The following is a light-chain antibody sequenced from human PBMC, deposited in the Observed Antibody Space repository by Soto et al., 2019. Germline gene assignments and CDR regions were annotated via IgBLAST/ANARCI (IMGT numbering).Light chain of an antibody. J-gene: IGLJ1*01. Sequence: QSVLTQSPSVSGAPGQRVTISCTGRSSNIGAGYDVHWYQQLPGTAPKLLIFANINRPSGVPDRFSGSKSGTSASLAITGLRAEDEADYYCQSYDSSLSGYVFGTGTKLTVL. CDR3: QSYDSSLSGYV. CDR1: SSNIGAGYD. V-gene: IGLV1-40*01. CDR2: ANI.